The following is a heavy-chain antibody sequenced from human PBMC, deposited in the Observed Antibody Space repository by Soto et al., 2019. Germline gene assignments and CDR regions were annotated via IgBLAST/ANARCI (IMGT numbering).Heavy chain of an antibody. D-gene: IGHD6-13*01. J-gene: IGHJ3*02. CDR1: GGSISSGGYY. Sequence: QVQLQESGPGLVKPSQTLSLTCTVSGGSISSGGYYWSWIRQHPGKGLEWIGYIYYSGSTYYNPYLKRRVTISVDTSKNQFSLKLSSVTAADTAVYYCAREPVGIAAAGSGAFDIWGQGTMVTVSS. V-gene: IGHV4-31*03. CDR2: IYYSGST. CDR3: AREPVGIAAAGSGAFDI.